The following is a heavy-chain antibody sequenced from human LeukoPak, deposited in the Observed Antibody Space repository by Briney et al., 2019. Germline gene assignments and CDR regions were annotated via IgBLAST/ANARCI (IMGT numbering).Heavy chain of an antibody. J-gene: IGHJ5*02. V-gene: IGHV3-48*01. D-gene: IGHD3-10*01. CDR1: GFTFSSYS. CDR2: ISSASNTI. Sequence: GGSLRLSCAASGFTFSSYSMNWVRQAPGKGLGWVSYISSASNTIYYADSVKGRFTISRDNAKNSLYLQMNSLRAEDTAMYYCARDGWFGDYNWFDPWGQGTLVTVSS. CDR3: ARDGWFGDYNWFDP.